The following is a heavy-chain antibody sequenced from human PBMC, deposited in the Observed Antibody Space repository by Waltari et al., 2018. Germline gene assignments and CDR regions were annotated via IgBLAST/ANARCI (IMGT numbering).Heavy chain of an antibody. Sequence: VQLVESGGGVVQPGRSLRLSCAASGFTFSSYGMHWVRQAPGKGLEWVSYISSSSSTIYYADSVKGRFTISRDNAKNSLYLQMNSLRAEDTAVYYCARISSSWPRDYWGQGTLVTVSS. CDR3: ARISSSWPRDY. J-gene: IGHJ4*02. CDR2: ISSSSSTI. CDR1: GFTFSSYG. D-gene: IGHD6-13*01. V-gene: IGHV3-48*01.